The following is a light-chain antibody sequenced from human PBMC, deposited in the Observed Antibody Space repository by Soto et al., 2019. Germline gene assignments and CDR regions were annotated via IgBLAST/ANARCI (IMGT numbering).Light chain of an antibody. CDR1: SSDVGSYNL. CDR2: EGS. J-gene: IGLJ1*01. V-gene: IGLV2-23*01. Sequence: QSALTQPASVSGSPGQSITISCTGTSSDVGSYNLVSWYQQHPGKAPKLMIYEGSKRPSGVSNRFSGSKSGNTASLTISGLQAEDEADYYCCSYAGSRTLDVFGTGTKVTVL. CDR3: CSYAGSRTLDV.